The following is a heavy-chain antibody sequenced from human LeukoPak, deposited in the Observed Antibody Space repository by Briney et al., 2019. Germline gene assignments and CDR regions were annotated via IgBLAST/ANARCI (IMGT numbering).Heavy chain of an antibody. CDR1: GYTLTELS. CDR2: FDPEDGET. J-gene: IGHJ4*02. CDR3: ATDRGDCSSTSCRDY. Sequence: ASVKVSCKVSGYTLTELSMHWVRQAPGKGLEWMGGFDPEDGETIYAQKFQGRVTMTEDTSTDTAYMELGSLRSEDTAVYYCATDRGDCSSTSCRDYWGQGTLVTVSS. D-gene: IGHD2-2*03. V-gene: IGHV1-24*01.